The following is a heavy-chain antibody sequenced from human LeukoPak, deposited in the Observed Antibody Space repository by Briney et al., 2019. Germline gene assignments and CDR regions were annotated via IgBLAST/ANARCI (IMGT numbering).Heavy chain of an antibody. V-gene: IGHV4-34*06. D-gene: IGHD3-10*01. J-gene: IGHJ4*02. CDR3: GIFYDGSMD. Sequence: SETLSLTCAVYGGSIGFSSWKWFRQSPGKGLQWIGKIDERGGAKYNPSLKTQVTLSMDTSKGQVSLRLDSVTAADTAVYYCGIFYDGSMDWGRGTLVTVSS. CDR2: IDERGGA. CDR1: GGSIGFSS.